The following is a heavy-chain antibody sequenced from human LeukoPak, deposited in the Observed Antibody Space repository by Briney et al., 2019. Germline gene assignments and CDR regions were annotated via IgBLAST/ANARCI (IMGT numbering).Heavy chain of an antibody. Sequence: KTSETLSLTCTVSGGSISSSSYYWGWIRQPPGKGLEWIGSIYYSGSTYYNPSLKSRVTISVDTSNNQFSLKLSSVTAADTAVYYCARHGRDGDYVAYWGQGTLVTVSS. CDR3: ARHGRDGDYVAY. CDR1: GGSISSSSYY. V-gene: IGHV4-39*01. D-gene: IGHD4-17*01. CDR2: IYYSGST. J-gene: IGHJ4*02.